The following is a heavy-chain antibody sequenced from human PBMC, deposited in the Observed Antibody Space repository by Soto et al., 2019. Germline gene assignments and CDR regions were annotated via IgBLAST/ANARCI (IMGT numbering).Heavy chain of an antibody. Sequence: QLQLQESGPGLVKPSETLSLTCTVSGGSISSSSYYWGWIRQPPGKGLEWIGSIYYSGSTYYNPSLKSRVTISVDTSKNQFSLKLSSVTAADTAVYYCARPIKGRYSSSSDEGDYYYYMDVWGKGTTVTVSS. CDR3: ARPIKGRYSSSSDEGDYYYYMDV. CDR1: GGSISSSSYY. D-gene: IGHD6-6*01. J-gene: IGHJ6*03. V-gene: IGHV4-39*01. CDR2: IYYSGST.